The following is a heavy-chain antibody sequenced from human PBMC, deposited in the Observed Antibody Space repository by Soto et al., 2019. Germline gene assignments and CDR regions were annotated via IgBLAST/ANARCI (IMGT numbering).Heavy chain of an antibody. CDR3: ARDLTIFGVVIYGMDV. J-gene: IGHJ6*02. D-gene: IGHD3-3*01. Sequence: ASVKVSCKASGYTLTRYYMHWVRQAPGQGLEWMGWINPNSGGTNYAQKFQGWVTMTRDTSISTAYMELSRLRSDDTAVYYCARDLTIFGVVIYGMDVWGQGTTVTVSS. V-gene: IGHV1-2*04. CDR2: INPNSGGT. CDR1: GYTLTRYY.